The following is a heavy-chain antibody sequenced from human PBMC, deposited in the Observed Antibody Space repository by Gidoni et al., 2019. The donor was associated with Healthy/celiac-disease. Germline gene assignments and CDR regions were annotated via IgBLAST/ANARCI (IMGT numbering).Heavy chain of an antibody. CDR2: MSGSGGST. CDR3: AKDHLPGTKAYYYYGMDV. J-gene: IGHJ6*02. V-gene: IGHV3-23*01. D-gene: IGHD1-1*01. Sequence: EGQLLESGGGLVQPGGSLRLSCAASGFTFSSYAMSWVRQAPGKGLEWVSAMSGSGGSTYYADSVKGRFTISRDNSKNTLYLQMNSLRAEDTAVYYCAKDHLPGTKAYYYYGMDVWGQGTTVTVSS. CDR1: GFTFSSYA.